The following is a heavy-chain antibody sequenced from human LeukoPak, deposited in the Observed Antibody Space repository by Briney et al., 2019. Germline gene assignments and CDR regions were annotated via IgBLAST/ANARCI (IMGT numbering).Heavy chain of an antibody. Sequence: GGSLRLSCAASGFTVSSNYMSWVRQARGKGLEWVSVIYSGGNTYYADSVKGRFTISRDNSKNTVYFQLDSLRAEDTAVYYCARTIPYGSGRQHPGKYYFDYWGQGTLVTVSS. V-gene: IGHV3-53*01. CDR2: IYSGGNT. D-gene: IGHD3-10*01. J-gene: IGHJ4*02. CDR3: ARTIPYGSGRQHPGKYYFDY. CDR1: GFTVSSNY.